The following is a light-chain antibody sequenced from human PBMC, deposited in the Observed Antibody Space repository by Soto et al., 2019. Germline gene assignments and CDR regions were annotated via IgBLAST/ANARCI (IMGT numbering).Light chain of an antibody. CDR1: QGIGDT. CDR3: QQYGSSLTWT. CDR2: DAS. J-gene: IGKJ1*01. Sequence: EIVMTQSPATLSVSPGEGATLSCRASQGIGDTLAWYQQKPGQAPRLLIYDASNRASGIPARFSGSGSGTDFTLTISRLEPEDFAVYYCQQYGSSLTWTFGQGTKVDIK. V-gene: IGKV3-20*01.